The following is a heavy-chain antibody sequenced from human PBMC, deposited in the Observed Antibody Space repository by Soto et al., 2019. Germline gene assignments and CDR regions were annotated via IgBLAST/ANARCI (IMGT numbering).Heavy chain of an antibody. CDR1: GGSISSGDYY. J-gene: IGHJ5*02. CDR3: ARRITMIVVGNSPDWFDP. V-gene: IGHV4-30-4*01. Sequence: SETLSLTCTVSGGSISSGDYYWSWIRQPPGKGLEWIGYIYYSGSTYYNPSLKSRVTISVDTSKNQFSLKLSSVTAADTAVYYCARRITMIVVGNSPDWFDPWGQGTLVTV. CDR2: IYYSGST. D-gene: IGHD3-22*01.